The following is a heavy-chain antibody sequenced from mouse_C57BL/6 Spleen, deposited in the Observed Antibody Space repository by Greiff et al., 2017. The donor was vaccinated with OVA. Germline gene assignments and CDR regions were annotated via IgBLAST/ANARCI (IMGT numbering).Heavy chain of an antibody. J-gene: IGHJ1*03. V-gene: IGHV5-17*01. D-gene: IGHD1-1*01. CDR3: ARVYGSRIYWYFDV. CDR1: GFTFSDYG. CDR2: ISSGSSTI. Sequence: EVQLVESGGGLVKPGGSLKLSCAASGFTFSDYGMHWVRQAPEKGLEWVAYISSGSSTIYYADTVKGRFTISIDKAKNTLFLQMTSLRSEDTAMYYCARVYGSRIYWYFDVWGTGTTVTVSS.